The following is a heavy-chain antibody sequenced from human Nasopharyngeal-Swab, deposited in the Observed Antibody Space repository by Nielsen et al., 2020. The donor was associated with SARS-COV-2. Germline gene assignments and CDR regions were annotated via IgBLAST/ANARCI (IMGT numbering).Heavy chain of an antibody. V-gene: IGHV5-51*01. D-gene: IGHD6-19*01. Sequence: GESLKISCKGSGYSFTSYWIGWVRQMPGKGLEWMGIIYPGDSDTRYSPSFQGQVTISADKSISTAYLQWSSLKASDTAMYYCARRNSKYSSGWYYYYGMDVWGQGTTVTVSS. CDR1: GYSFTSYW. CDR3: ARRNSKYSSGWYYYYGMDV. J-gene: IGHJ6*02. CDR2: IYPGDSDT.